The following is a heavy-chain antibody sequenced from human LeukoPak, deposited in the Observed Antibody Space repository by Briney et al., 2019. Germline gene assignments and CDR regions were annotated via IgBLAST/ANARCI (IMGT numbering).Heavy chain of an antibody. CDR3: ARVTATESGYYYYHYMDV. D-gene: IGHD6-25*01. CDR2: ISSSSSYI. CDR1: GFTFSSYS. Sequence: PGGSLRLSCAASGFTFSSYSMNWVRQAPGKGLEWVSSISSSSSYIYYADSVKGRFTISRDNAKNSLYLQMNSLRAEDTAVYYCARVTATESGYYYYHYMDVWGKGTTVTVSS. V-gene: IGHV3-21*04. J-gene: IGHJ6*03.